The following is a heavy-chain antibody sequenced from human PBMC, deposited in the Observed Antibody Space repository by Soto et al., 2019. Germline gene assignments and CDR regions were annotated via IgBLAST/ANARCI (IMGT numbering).Heavy chain of an antibody. Sequence: QVQLVQSGAEVKKPGSSVKVSCKASGGTFSSYAISWVRQAPGQGLEWMGGIIPIFGTANYAQKFQGRVTVTAEESTSTSYMELSSLRSEDTAVYYCGRGPYYYYYGMDVWGQGTTVTVSS. CDR2: IIPIFGTA. CDR1: GGTFSSYA. CDR3: GRGPYYYYYGMDV. J-gene: IGHJ6*02. D-gene: IGHD2-15*01. V-gene: IGHV1-69*01.